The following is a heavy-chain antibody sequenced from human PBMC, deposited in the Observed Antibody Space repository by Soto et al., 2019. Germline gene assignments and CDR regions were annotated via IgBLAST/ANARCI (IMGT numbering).Heavy chain of an antibody. D-gene: IGHD5-12*01. J-gene: IGHJ4*02. CDR2: IYWDDDK. V-gene: IGHV2-5*02. Sequence: QITLKESGPTLVKPTQTLTLTCTFSGFSLSTSGVGVGWIRQPPGKALEWLALIYWDDDKRYSPSLKSRLTIXXDXSXXQVVLTMTNMDPVDTATYYCAHGQSGYVSPYSFHYWGQGTLVTVSS. CDR1: GFSLSTSGVG. CDR3: AHGQSGYVSPYSFHY.